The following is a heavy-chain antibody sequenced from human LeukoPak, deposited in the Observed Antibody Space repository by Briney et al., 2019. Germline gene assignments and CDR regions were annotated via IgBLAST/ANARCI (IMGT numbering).Heavy chain of an antibody. D-gene: IGHD5-12*01. CDR2: KSSDSSFI. V-gene: IGHV3-21*05. J-gene: IGHJ6*02. Sequence: PGGSLRLSCVASGFTFRSYAMNWVRQAPGKGLEWVSYKSSDSSFINYADSVKGRFTISRDNAKNSLFLQMDSPRADDTAVYYCARGEVATTYYYGMDVWGQGTTVTVSS. CDR3: ARGEVATTYYYGMDV. CDR1: GFTFRSYA.